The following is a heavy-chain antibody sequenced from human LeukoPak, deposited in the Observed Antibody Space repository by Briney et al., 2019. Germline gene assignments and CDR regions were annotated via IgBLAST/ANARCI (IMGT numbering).Heavy chain of an antibody. Sequence: GESLKISCKASGYSFTTYWIVWVRQMPGKGLEWMGIIYPGDSDVRYSPSFQGQVTISVDRSISTAYLQWSSLKALDTAMYFCARAIDGYNYGYYYMDVWGKGTTITVSS. V-gene: IGHV5-51*01. CDR3: ARAIDGYNYGYYYMDV. D-gene: IGHD5-24*01. J-gene: IGHJ6*03. CDR2: IYPGDSDV. CDR1: GYSFTTYW.